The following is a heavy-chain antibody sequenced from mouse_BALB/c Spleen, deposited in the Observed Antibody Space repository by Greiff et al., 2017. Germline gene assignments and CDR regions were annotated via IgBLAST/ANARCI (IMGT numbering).Heavy chain of an antibody. CDR3: ARSGVTTAWYFDV. Sequence: EVKVVESGGGLVQPGGSRKLSCAASGFTFSSFGMHWVRQAPEKGLEWVAYISSGSSTIYYADTVKGRFTISRDNPKNTLFLQMTSLRSEDTAMYYCARSGVTTAWYFDVWGAGTTVTVSS. CDR2: ISSGSSTI. J-gene: IGHJ1*01. V-gene: IGHV5-17*02. CDR1: GFTFSSFG. D-gene: IGHD1-2*01.